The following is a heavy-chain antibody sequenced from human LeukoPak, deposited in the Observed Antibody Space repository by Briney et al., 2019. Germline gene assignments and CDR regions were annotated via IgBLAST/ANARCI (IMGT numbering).Heavy chain of an antibody. D-gene: IGHD6-13*01. J-gene: IGHJ4*02. V-gene: IGHV3-9*01. CDR3: AKDYIPMYTSSWVDY. CDR1: GFIFNDYA. Sequence: GGSLRLSCAASGFIFNDYAMHWVRQAPGKGLEWVSGISWNSGNIGYADSVKGRFTISRDNAKNSLYLQMNSLRAEDTALYYCAKDYIPMYTSSWVDYWGQGTLVTVSS. CDR2: ISWNSGNI.